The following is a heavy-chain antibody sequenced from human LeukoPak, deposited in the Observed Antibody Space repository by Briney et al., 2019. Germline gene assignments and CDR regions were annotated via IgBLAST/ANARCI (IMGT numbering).Heavy chain of an antibody. D-gene: IGHD1-26*01. CDR3: ATGREYSVGANRAAFDI. J-gene: IGHJ3*02. Sequence: VASVKVSCKASGYTFTSYYMHWVRQAPGQGLEWMGIINPSGGSTSYAQKFQGRVTMTRDTSTSTVYMELSSLRSEDTAVYYCATGREYSVGANRAAFDIWGQGTMVTVSS. CDR2: INPSGGST. CDR1: GYTFTSYY. V-gene: IGHV1-46*01.